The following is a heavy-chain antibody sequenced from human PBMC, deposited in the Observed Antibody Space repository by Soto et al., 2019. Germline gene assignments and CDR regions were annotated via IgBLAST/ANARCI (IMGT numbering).Heavy chain of an antibody. CDR2: IRSKANNYAT. CDR3: AADSSAGY. V-gene: IGHV3-73*01. D-gene: IGHD3-22*01. CDR1: GFTFSVSS. J-gene: IGHJ4*02. Sequence: GGSLRLSCAASGFTFSVSSMHWVRQASGKGLEWLGRIRSKANNYATAYADSVKGRFTISRDNSKNTLYLQMNSLRAEDTAVYYCAADSSAGYWGQGTLVTVSS.